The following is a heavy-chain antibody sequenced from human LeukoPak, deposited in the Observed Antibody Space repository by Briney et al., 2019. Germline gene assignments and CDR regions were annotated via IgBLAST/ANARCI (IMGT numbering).Heavy chain of an antibody. CDR2: IYHSGST. CDR1: GGSISSGGYS. Sequence: PSQTLSLTCAVSGGSISSGGYSWSWIRQPPGTGLEWIGYIYHSGSTYYNPSLKSRVTISVDRSKNQFSLKLSSVTAADTAVYYCARGRAAASDYWGQGTLVTVSS. D-gene: IGHD6-13*01. V-gene: IGHV4-30-2*01. J-gene: IGHJ4*02. CDR3: ARGRAAASDY.